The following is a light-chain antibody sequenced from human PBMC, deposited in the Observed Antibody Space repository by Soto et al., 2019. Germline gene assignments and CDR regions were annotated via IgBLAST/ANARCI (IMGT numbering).Light chain of an antibody. CDR1: QSVSNNY. V-gene: IGKV3-20*01. CDR3: QQYGGTPPIT. J-gene: IGKJ5*01. CDR2: GAS. Sequence: EIVLTQSPGTLSLSPGETATLSCRASQSVSNNYLAWYQQKPGQAPRLLIYGASSRATGIPDRFSGSGSGTDFTLTISRLEPEDFAVYYCQQYGGTPPITFGQGTRLEIK.